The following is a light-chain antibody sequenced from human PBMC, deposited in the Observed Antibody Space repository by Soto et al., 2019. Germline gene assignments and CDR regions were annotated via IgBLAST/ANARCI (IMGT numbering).Light chain of an antibody. CDR2: MAS. CDR1: QSISSW. J-gene: IGKJ3*01. Sequence: DIQMTQSPSTLSASVGDRVTITCRASQSISSWLAWYQQKPGKAPKLLIFMASSLESGVPSRFSGSGFGTEFTLTISSLQPDDFATDYCQQYNSYPFTFGPGTKVDIK. CDR3: QQYNSYPFT. V-gene: IGKV1-5*03.